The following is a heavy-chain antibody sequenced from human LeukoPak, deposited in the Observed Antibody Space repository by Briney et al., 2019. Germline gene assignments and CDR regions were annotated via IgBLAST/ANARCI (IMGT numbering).Heavy chain of an antibody. J-gene: IGHJ5*02. CDR1: YW. CDR2: IYPGDSDT. Sequence: YWSWIRQPAGKGLEWMGIIYPGDSDTRYSPSFQGQVTISADTSISTAYLQWSSLKASDTAMYYCARLPYCGGDCYPNWFDPWGQGTLVTVSS. CDR3: ARLPYCGGDCYPNWFDP. D-gene: IGHD2-21*02. V-gene: IGHV5-51*01.